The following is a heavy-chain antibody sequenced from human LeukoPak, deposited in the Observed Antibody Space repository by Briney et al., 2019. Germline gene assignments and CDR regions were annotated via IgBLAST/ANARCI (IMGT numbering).Heavy chain of an antibody. J-gene: IGHJ5*02. V-gene: IGHV4-61*05. Sequence: SETLSLTCTVSGGSISSTHYFWGWIRQPPGKGLEWIGYIYYSGSTNYNPSLKSRVTISVDTSKNQLSLKLSSVTAADTAVYYCARVRDFWSGYYRSFWVNWFDPWGQGTLVTVSS. CDR3: ARVRDFWSGYYRSFWVNWFDP. CDR2: IYYSGST. D-gene: IGHD3-3*01. CDR1: GGSISSTHYF.